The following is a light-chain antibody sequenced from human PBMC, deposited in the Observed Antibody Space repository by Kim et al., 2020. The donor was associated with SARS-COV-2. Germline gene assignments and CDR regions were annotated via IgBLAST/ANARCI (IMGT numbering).Light chain of an antibody. Sequence: PGERATLSCRASQSVNSGYLAWYQQKPGQSPRLLIYDTSSRATGIPDRFSGSGSGTDFTLTISRLEPEDFALYYCQQYGSSPRTFGQGTKL. J-gene: IGKJ1*01. V-gene: IGKV3-20*01. CDR2: DTS. CDR1: QSVNSGY. CDR3: QQYGSSPRT.